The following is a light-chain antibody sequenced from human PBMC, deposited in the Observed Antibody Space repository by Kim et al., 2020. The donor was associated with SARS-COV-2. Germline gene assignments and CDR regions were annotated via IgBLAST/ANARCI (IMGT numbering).Light chain of an antibody. CDR1: HNVDSS. CDR3: QQRGNWPPALT. V-gene: IGKV3-11*01. CDR2: DAA. Sequence: PGESATLSGKASHNVDSSTAWYQQTQGQAPRLIIYDAAIRAAGIPDRFSASGSGTDFTLTIGSLAPEDFAVYYCQQRGNWPPALTFGGGTKVDIK. J-gene: IGKJ4*01.